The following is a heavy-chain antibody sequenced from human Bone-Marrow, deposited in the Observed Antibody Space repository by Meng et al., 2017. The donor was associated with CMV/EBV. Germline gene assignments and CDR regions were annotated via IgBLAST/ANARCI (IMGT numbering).Heavy chain of an antibody. J-gene: IGHJ4*02. Sequence: SETLSLTCAVYGGSFSGYYWSWIRQPPGKGLEWIGEINHSGNTNYNPSLKSRVTISVDTSKNQFSLKLSSVTAADTAVYYCARQITTAGTPLDYWGQGTRVTGAS. V-gene: IGHV4-34*01. CDR3: ARQITTAGTPLDY. CDR2: INHSGNT. CDR1: GGSFSGYY. D-gene: IGHD6-13*01.